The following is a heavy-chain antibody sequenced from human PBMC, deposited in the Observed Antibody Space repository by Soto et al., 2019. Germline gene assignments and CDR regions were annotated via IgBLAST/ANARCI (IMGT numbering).Heavy chain of an antibody. V-gene: IGHV4-59*01. J-gene: IGHJ3*02. CDR3: ARDTPVVGATDASDI. D-gene: IGHD1-26*01. CDR1: GGSISSYY. CDR2: IYYSGST. Sequence: SETLSLTCTVSGGSISSYYWSWIRQPPGKGLEWIGYIYYSGSTNYNPSLKSRVTISVDTSKNQFSLKLSSVTAADTAVYYCARDTPVVGATDASDIWGQGTMVTVS.